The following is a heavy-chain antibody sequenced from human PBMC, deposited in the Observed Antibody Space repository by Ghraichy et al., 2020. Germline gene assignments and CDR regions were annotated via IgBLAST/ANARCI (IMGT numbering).Heavy chain of an antibody. CDR1: GFTFSSYA. CDR3: AKVAPHPYYYDSSGYYYYYYGMDV. D-gene: IGHD3-22*01. J-gene: IGHJ6*02. V-gene: IGHV3-23*01. Sequence: GESLNISCAASGFTFSSYAMSWVRQAPGKGLEWVSAISGSGGSTYYADSVKGRFTISRDNSKNTLYLQMNSLRAEDTAVYYCAKVAPHPYYYDSSGYYYYYYGMDVWGQGTTVTVSS. CDR2: ISGSGGST.